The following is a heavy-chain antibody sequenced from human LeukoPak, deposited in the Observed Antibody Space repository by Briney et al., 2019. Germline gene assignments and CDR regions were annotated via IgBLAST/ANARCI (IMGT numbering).Heavy chain of an antibody. CDR1: GYTFTGYF. D-gene: IGHD5-18*01. V-gene: IGHV1-2*02. J-gene: IGHJ6*02. CDR3: ARDGDTYGYYYYGMDV. Sequence: GASVKVSCKASGYTFTGYFVHWGRQAPGQGLEWMGWINPNSGGTKYAQTFKGRVTMTRDTSISTAYMELSSLRSDDRAVYYCARDGDTYGYYYYGMDVWGQGTTVTVSS. CDR2: INPNSGGT.